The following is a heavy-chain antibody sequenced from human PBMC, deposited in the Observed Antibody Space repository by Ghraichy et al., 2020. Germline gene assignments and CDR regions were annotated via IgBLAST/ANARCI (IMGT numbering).Heavy chain of an antibody. CDR2: IYHTGSS. D-gene: IGHD3-22*01. CDR1: GDSIINGDFY. J-gene: IGHJ4*02. CDR3: ARVMPDSSGYYTIDH. V-gene: IGHV4-30-4*02. Sequence: SETLSLTCSVSGDSIINGDFYWSWVRQPPGKGLEWLGYIYHTGSSSYNSSLKSRISMSLDASKRQFSLDLASVTTADTASYFCARVMPDSSGYYTIDHWGQGSLVIVSS.